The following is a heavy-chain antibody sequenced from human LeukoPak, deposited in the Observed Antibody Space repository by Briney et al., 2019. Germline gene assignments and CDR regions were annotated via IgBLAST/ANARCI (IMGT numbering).Heavy chain of an antibody. CDR1: GFTVSSNY. CDR2: IYSGGST. J-gene: IGHJ4*02. Sequence: GGSLRLSCAASGFTVSSNYMSWVRQAPGKGLEWGSVIYSGGSTYYADSVKGRFTISRDNSKNTLYLQMNSLRAEDTAVYYCARDCSSTSCYGAFDYWGQGTLVTVSS. CDR3: ARDCSSTSCYGAFDY. D-gene: IGHD2-2*01. V-gene: IGHV3-66*01.